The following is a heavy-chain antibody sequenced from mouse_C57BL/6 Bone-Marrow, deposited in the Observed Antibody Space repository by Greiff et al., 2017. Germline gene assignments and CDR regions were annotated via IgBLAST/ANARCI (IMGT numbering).Heavy chain of an antibody. CDR3: ARSWYYGSRDFDV. CDR1: GFTFTDYY. Sequence: VQLQQSGPVLVKPGPSVKISCKASGFTFTDYYMHWVKQSHGKSLEWIGLVYPYNGGTSYNQKFKGKATLTVDTSSSTAYMELNSLTSADTAVYYCARSWYYGSRDFDVWGTGTTVTVSS. J-gene: IGHJ1*03. V-gene: IGHV1-36*01. CDR2: VYPYNGGT. D-gene: IGHD1-1*01.